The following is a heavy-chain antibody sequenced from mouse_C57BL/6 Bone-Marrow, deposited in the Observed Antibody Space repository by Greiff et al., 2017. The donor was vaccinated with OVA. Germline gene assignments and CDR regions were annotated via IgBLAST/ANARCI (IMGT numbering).Heavy chain of an antibody. Sequence: QLQQSGPELVKPGASVKISCKASGYSFTDYNMNWVKQSNGKSLEWFGVIYPYYGPTSYNQKFKGKATLTVDQSSSTAYIQLNRLSTEVSAVYYDASVVGFYESSSFYAMDYWGQGTSVTVSS. CDR2: IYPYYGPT. CDR3: ASVVGFYESSSFYAMDY. V-gene: IGHV1-39*01. J-gene: IGHJ4*01. CDR1: GYSFTDYN. D-gene: IGHD1-3*01.